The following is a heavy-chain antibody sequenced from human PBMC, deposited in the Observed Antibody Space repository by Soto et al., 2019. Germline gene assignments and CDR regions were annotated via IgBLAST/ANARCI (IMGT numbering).Heavy chain of an antibody. Sequence: QVQLIQSEAEVKKPGSSVRVSCTASGGIFGSHGFSWVRQAPGQRLEWLGGLIPIFRTLTYTEKFQARVRIAGDESTNTVYLDLRSLTSEDTAVYYCVRDRRSYYSDPHDEFVASDYEVWGQGTMVSFSS. D-gene: IGHD3-22*01. CDR2: LIPIFRTL. CDR3: VRDRRSYYSDPHDEFVASDYEV. J-gene: IGHJ3*01. V-gene: IGHV1-69*01. CDR1: GGIFGSHG.